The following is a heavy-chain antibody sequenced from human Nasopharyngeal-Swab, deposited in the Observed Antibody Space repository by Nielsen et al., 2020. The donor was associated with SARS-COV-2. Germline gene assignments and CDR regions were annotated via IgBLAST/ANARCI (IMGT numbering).Heavy chain of an antibody. J-gene: IGHJ4*02. CDR3: AREEMGSGSYSPHDY. V-gene: IGHV3-21*01. Sequence: GESLKTPCAASGFTFSSYSMNWVRQAPGKGLEWVSSISSSSSYIYYADSVKGRFTISRDNAKNSLYLQMNSLRAEDTAVYYCAREEMGSGSYSPHDYWGQGTLVTVSS. CDR1: GFTFSSYS. D-gene: IGHD1-26*01. CDR2: ISSSSSYI.